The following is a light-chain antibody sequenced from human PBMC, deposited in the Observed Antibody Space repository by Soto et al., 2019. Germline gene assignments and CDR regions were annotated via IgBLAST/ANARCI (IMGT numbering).Light chain of an antibody. Sequence: IVLTQSPGTLSFSPGQRATLSCRASESISRDYLAWYQQRLGQAPRLLIYGASSGATGIPDRFSGSASGTDFTLTISSLEPEDFAVYYCQQRSNWITFGQGTRLEIK. CDR1: ESISRDY. CDR2: GAS. J-gene: IGKJ5*01. CDR3: QQRSNWIT. V-gene: IGKV3D-20*02.